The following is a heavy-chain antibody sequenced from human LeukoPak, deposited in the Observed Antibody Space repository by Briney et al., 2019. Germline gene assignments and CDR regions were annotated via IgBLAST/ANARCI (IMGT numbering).Heavy chain of an antibody. D-gene: IGHD6-13*01. CDR2: VYYTGST. Sequence: GSLRLSCVASGITFSSYYWSWVRQPPGKGLEWIGFVYYTGSTNYSPSLKSRVTISVDTSKNQFSLKLRSVTAADTAVYYCARISSSNWYNERGAFDVWGQGTMVTVSS. CDR3: ARISSSNWYNERGAFDV. CDR1: GITFSSYY. V-gene: IGHV4-59*01. J-gene: IGHJ3*01.